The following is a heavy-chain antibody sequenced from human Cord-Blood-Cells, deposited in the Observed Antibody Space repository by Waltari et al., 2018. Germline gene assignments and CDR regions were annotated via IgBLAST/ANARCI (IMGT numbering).Heavy chain of an antibody. V-gene: IGHV3-21*01. CDR2: ISSSSSYI. D-gene: IGHD6-19*01. Sequence: EVQLVESGGGLVKPGGSLRLSCAASGFTFSRYSMNWVRQAPGKGLEWVSSISSSSSYIYYADSVKGRFTISRDNAKNSLYLQMNSLRAEDTAVYYCARETDSSGWYYFDYWGQGTLVTVSS. CDR3: ARETDSSGWYYFDY. CDR1: GFTFSRYS. J-gene: IGHJ4*02.